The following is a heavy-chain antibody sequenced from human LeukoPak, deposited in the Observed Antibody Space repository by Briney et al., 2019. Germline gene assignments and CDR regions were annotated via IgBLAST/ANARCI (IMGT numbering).Heavy chain of an antibody. Sequence: GGSLRLSCAASGFTFSSYWMSWVRRAPGKGLEWVANIKQDGSEKYYVDSVKGRFTISRDNAKNSLYLQMNSLRAEDTAVYYCARALGYCSSTSCYPLEYFQHWGQGTLVTVSS. CDR2: IKQDGSEK. V-gene: IGHV3-7*04. CDR1: GFTFSSYW. D-gene: IGHD2-2*01. J-gene: IGHJ1*01. CDR3: ARALGYCSSTSCYPLEYFQH.